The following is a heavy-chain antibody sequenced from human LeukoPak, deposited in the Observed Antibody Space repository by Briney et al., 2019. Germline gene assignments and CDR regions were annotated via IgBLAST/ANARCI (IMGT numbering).Heavy chain of an antibody. CDR2: TYYSGST. CDR1: GGSISSYY. D-gene: IGHD6-19*01. CDR3: ARDISQSSGWYYFDY. J-gene: IGHJ4*02. V-gene: IGHV4-59*01. Sequence: SETLSLTCTVSGGSISSYYWSWIRQPPGKGLEWIGYTYYSGSTNYNPSLKSRVTISVDTSKNQFSLKLSSVTAADTAVYYCARDISQSSGWYYFDYWGQGTLVTVSS.